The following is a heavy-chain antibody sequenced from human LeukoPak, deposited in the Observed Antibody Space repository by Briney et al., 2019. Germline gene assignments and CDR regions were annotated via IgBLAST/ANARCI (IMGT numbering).Heavy chain of an antibody. CDR1: GYTFTSYD. J-gene: IGHJ4*02. V-gene: IGHV1-8*01. CDR2: MNPNSGDT. Sequence: GASVKVSCKASGYTFTSYDINWVRQATGQGFEWMGWMNPNSGDTGYAQKFQGRVTMTRNTSISTAYMELSSLRSEDTAVYYCARDQTPYYFDYWGQGTLVTVSS. CDR3: ARDQTPYYFDY.